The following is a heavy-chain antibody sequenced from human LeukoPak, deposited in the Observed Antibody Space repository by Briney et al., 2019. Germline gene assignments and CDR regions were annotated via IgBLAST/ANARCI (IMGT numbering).Heavy chain of an antibody. CDR3: MTALDY. V-gene: IGHV3-43*02. Sequence: GGSLRLSCAASGFTFDDYAMHWARQAPGKGLEWVSLISGDGGSTYYADSVKGRFTISRDNSKNSLYLQMNSLRTEDTALYYCMTALDYWGQGTLVTVSS. D-gene: IGHD2-21*02. CDR2: ISGDGGST. J-gene: IGHJ4*02. CDR1: GFTFDDYA.